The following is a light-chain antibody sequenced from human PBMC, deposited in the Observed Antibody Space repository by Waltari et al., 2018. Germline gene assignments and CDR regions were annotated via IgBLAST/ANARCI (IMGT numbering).Light chain of an antibody. CDR3: MQALQTPPT. J-gene: IGKJ5*01. Sequence: DIVMTQSPISLPVTPGEPAYISCRSSQSLLHSNGYNYLNWYLQKPGQSPRLLIYLGSNRASGVPDRFSGSGSGTDFTLKISRVEAEDVGVYYCMQALQTPPTFGQGTRLEIK. V-gene: IGKV2-28*01. CDR2: LGS. CDR1: QSLLHSNGYNY.